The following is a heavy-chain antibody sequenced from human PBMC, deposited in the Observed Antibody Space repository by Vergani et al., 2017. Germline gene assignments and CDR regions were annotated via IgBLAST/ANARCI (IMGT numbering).Heavy chain of an antibody. V-gene: IGHV3-21*01. CDR2: ISSSSSYI. Sequence: EVQLVESGGGLVKPGGSLRLSCAASGFTFSSYSMNWVRQAPGKGLEWVSSISSSSSYIYYADSVKGRFTISRDNAKNSLYLQMNSLRAEDTAVYYCARYPNYYGSGSYFNWFDPWGQGTLVTVSS. CDR1: GFTFSSYS. CDR3: ARYPNYYGSGSYFNWFDP. J-gene: IGHJ5*02. D-gene: IGHD3-10*01.